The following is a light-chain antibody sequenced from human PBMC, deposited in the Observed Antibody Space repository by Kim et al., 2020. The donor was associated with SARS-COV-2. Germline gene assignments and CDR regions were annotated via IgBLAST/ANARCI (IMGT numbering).Light chain of an antibody. CDR2: GSS. Sequence: SSPGKRATITCRTSQSISSNCLSCYQQQRGQPTRLIFYGSSSKARVIPGMSSSGGYTTDFTITISRLDQEDVAVYCCQKYGSSSTFGHGTRLEIK. CDR1: QSISSNC. V-gene: IGKV3-20*01. CDR3: QKYGSSST. J-gene: IGKJ5*01.